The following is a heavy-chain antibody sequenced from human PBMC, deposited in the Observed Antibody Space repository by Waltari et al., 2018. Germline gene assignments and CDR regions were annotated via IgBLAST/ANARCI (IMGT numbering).Heavy chain of an antibody. CDR3: ARVKANYGDYVAFLFDY. CDR1: GGSISSHY. CDR2: IYYSGST. D-gene: IGHD4-17*01. V-gene: IGHV4-59*11. Sequence: QVQLQESGPGLVKPSETLSLTCTVSGGSISSHYWSWIRQPPGKGLEWIGYIYYSGSTNYNPSRKSRVTISVDTSKNQFSLKLSSVTAADTAVYYCARVKANYGDYVAFLFDYWGQGTLVTVSS. J-gene: IGHJ4*02.